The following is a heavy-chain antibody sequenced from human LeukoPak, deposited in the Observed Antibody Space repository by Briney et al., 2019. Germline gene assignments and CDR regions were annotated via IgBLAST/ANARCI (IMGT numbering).Heavy chain of an antibody. D-gene: IGHD2-2*01. J-gene: IGHJ4*02. V-gene: IGHV1-18*04. CDR1: GYTFTSYG. CDR2: ISAYNGNT. CDR3: ARDLRVWDCSSTSGFKVDY. Sequence: GASVKVSCKASGYTFTSYGISWVRQAPGQGLEWMGWISAYNGNTNYAQKLQGRVTMTTDTSTSTAYMELRSLRSVDTAVYYCARDLRVWDCSSTSGFKVDYWGQGTLVTVSS.